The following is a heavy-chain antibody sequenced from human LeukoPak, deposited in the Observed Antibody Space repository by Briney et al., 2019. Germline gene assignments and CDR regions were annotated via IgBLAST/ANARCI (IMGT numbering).Heavy chain of an antibody. CDR3: ARVRGYSGYDSGRYYYYNYMDV. CDR2: INSDGSTT. J-gene: IGHJ6*03. CDR1: GFTFSGYW. V-gene: IGHV3-74*01. Sequence: GGSLRLSCAASGFTFSGYWMHWVRQAPGKGLVWISRINSDGSTTNYADSVKGRFTISRDNAKNTLYLQMNSLRVEDTAVYYCARVRGYSGYDSGRYYYYNYMDVWGKGTTVTVSS. D-gene: IGHD5-12*01.